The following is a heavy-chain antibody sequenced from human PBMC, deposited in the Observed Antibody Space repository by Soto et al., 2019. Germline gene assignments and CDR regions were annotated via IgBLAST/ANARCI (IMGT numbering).Heavy chain of an antibody. Sequence: QVQLQESGPRLLKPSETLSLTCSVSGGPSRSYYLSLVRHAPGKGLEWIAYIAYTGITGYNPSLRGRVTISGDTSQNLFSLKMTSVTAADTAVYYCAREGFSGYEALDYWGQGILVTVS. D-gene: IGHD5-12*01. CDR3: AREGFSGYEALDY. CDR1: GGPSRSYY. V-gene: IGHV4-59*01. CDR2: IAYTGIT. J-gene: IGHJ4*02.